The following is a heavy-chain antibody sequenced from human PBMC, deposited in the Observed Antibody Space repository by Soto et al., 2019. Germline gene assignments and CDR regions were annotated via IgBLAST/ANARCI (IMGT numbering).Heavy chain of an antibody. D-gene: IGHD4-17*01. Sequence: PGGSLRLSCAASGFTLSSYAMSWVRHAPGKGLEWVSTFSGTGGYTYYADSVKGRFTISRDDSKNTLFLHMNSLRAADTAVYYCARGQRALITYGPFDPWGQGTLVTVSS. CDR1: GFTLSSYA. CDR3: ARGQRALITYGPFDP. J-gene: IGHJ5*02. CDR2: FSGTGGYT. V-gene: IGHV3-23*01.